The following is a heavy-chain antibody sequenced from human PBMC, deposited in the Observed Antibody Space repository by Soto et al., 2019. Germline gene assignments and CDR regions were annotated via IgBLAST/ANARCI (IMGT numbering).Heavy chain of an antibody. V-gene: IGHV4-30-2*01. CDR3: AAGGGLPRYY. CDR1: GGSISSGGYS. Sequence: QLQLQESGSGLVKPSQTLSLTCAVSGGSISSGGYSWSWIRQPPGKGLEWIGYIYHSGSTYYNPSLKSRITSAVARSENQFSLRLSWVTAADTAVYYCAAGGGLPRYYWGQGALVTVSS. J-gene: IGHJ4*02. D-gene: IGHD5-12*01. CDR2: IYHSGST.